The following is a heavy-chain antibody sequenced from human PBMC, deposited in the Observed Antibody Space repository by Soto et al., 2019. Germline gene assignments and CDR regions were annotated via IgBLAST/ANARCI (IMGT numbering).Heavy chain of an antibody. D-gene: IGHD4-17*01. CDR2: IWYDGSNE. CDR3: AKDRSSDYGDYPPFDY. V-gene: IGHV3-33*06. J-gene: IGHJ4*02. CDR1: GFNCISFG. Sequence: RLSCAASGFNCISFGLHWISQDKGKGLEWVAVIWYDGSNEFYADSVKGRFTISRDNSKNTLYLQMNSLRAEDTAVYYCAKDRSSDYGDYPPFDYWGQGTLVTVSS.